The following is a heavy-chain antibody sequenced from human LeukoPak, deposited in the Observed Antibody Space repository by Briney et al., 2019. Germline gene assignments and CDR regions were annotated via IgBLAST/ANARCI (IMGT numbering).Heavy chain of an antibody. CDR2: IYYSGST. D-gene: IGHD3-10*01. V-gene: IGHV4-39*01. J-gene: IGHJ3*02. CDR1: GGSISSSSYY. Sequence: PSETLCLTRTVSGGSISSSSYYWGWIRQPPGKGLEWIGSIYYSGSTYYNPSLKSRVTISVDTSKNQFSLKVSSVTAADTAVYYCARRELLSTPDAFDIWGQGTMVTVSS. CDR3: ARRELLSTPDAFDI.